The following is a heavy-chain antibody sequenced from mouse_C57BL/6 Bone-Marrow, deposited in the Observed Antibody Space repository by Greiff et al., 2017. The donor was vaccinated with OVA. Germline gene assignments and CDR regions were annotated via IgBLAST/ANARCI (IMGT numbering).Heavy chain of an antibody. V-gene: IGHV1-61*01. CDR3: ASLWYFYV. J-gene: IGHJ1*03. CDR1: GYTFTSYW. Sequence: QVQLQQPGAELVRPGSSVKLSCKASGYTFTSYWMDWVQQRPGQGLEWIGNIYPSDSETHYHQKFKDQATLTVDKSSSTAYMQISSLTAEASAVYYCASLWYFYVWGTGTTVTVSS. CDR2: IYPSDSET.